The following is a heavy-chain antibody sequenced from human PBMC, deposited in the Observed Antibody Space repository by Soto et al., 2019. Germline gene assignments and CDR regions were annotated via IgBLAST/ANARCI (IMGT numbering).Heavy chain of an antibody. CDR2: IHSHSGST. D-gene: IGHD2-21*02. Sequence: QLQLHESGPGLVKPSETLSLTCSVSGASITRSSYYWAWIRQPPGKGLSWIASIHSHSGSTCYDPSLKVRVLISLDTSKNHFSLNLSSVPAADTAVYYCARPGDAYGLDVWGQGTTFTVSS. V-gene: IGHV4-39*01. CDR1: GASITRSSYY. J-gene: IGHJ6*02. CDR3: ARPGDAYGLDV.